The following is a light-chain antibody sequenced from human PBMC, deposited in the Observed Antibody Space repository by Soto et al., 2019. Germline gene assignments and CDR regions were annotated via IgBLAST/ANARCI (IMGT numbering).Light chain of an antibody. J-gene: IGLJ2*01. CDR3: CSHAGSRV. Sequence: QSALTQPASVSGSPGQSITISCTGTSSDVGTYNLVSWYQQHPGKAPKLIIYEDNKRPSGVSNRFSGSKSGTTASLTISGLQAEDEADYYCCSHAGSRVFGGGTKVTVL. CDR1: SSDVGTYNL. CDR2: EDN. V-gene: IGLV2-23*01.